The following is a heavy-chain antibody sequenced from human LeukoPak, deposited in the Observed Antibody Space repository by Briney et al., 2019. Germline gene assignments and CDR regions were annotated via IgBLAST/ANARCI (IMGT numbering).Heavy chain of an antibody. CDR3: AREIYGRFDF. V-gene: IGHV1-18*01. CDR1: GYTFTTYG. Sequence: ASVKCSCKASGYTFTTYGISWVRQAPGQGLEWMGWINPYNGNTNYAQKPQGRVTLTTDTSTSTGYMELRSLRSDDTAVYYCAREIYGRFDFWGQGTLVTVSS. J-gene: IGHJ4*02. D-gene: IGHD4-17*01. CDR2: INPYNGNT.